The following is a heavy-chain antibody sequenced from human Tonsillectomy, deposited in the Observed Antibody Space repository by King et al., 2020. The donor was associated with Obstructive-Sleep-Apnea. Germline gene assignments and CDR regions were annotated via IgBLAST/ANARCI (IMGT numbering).Heavy chain of an antibody. D-gene: IGHD2-2*01. J-gene: IGHJ6*02. V-gene: IGHV4-34*01. Sequence: VQLQQWGAGLLKPSETLSLTCAVYCGSFSGYYWSWIRQPPGKGLEWIGEINHSGSTNYNPSLKSRVTISVDTSKNQFSLKLSSVTAADTAVYYCARVRRAVVPAAMGGYYYYGMDVWGQGTTVTVSS. CDR3: ARVRRAVVPAAMGGYYYYGMDV. CDR2: INHSGST. CDR1: CGSFSGYY.